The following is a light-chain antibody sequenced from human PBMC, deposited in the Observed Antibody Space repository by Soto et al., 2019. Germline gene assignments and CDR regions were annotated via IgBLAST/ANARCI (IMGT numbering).Light chain of an antibody. V-gene: IGKV3-20*01. J-gene: IGKJ5*01. CDR3: QHYVERSPIT. Sequence: EIVMPQSPGTLSLSPGASATLSGRASQSVSSRLAWYQQKPGQAPRLLISGASSRATGIPDRFSGSGSGTDFTLTISRLEPEDFALYYCQHYVERSPITFGQGTRLEIK. CDR1: QSVSSR. CDR2: GAS.